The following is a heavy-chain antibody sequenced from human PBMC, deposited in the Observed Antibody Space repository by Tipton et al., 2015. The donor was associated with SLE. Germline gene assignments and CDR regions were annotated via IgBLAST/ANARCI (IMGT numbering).Heavy chain of an antibody. J-gene: IGHJ3*02. Sequence: SLRLSCAASGFTFDDYAMHWVRQAPGKGLEWASGISWNSGSIGYADSVKGRFTISRDNAKNSLYLQMNSLRAEDTALYYCAKEVVVAATYGAFDIWGQGTMVTVSS. CDR2: ISWNSGSI. D-gene: IGHD2-15*01. V-gene: IGHV3-9*01. CDR1: GFTFDDYA. CDR3: AKEVVVAATYGAFDI.